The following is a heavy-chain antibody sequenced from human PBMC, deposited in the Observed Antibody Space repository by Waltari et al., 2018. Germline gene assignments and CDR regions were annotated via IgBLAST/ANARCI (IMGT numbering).Heavy chain of an antibody. J-gene: IGHJ4*02. Sequence: EVQLLESGGGLVQPGGSLRLSCASSGFTFSSYAMSWVRQAPGKGLEWVSVIYSGGSTYYADSVKGRFTISRDKSKNTLYLQMNSLRAEDTAVYYCAKDRSSSWPSYFDYWGQGTLVTVSS. D-gene: IGHD6-13*01. CDR2: IYSGGST. CDR3: AKDRSSSWPSYFDY. CDR1: GFTFSSYA. V-gene: IGHV3-23*03.